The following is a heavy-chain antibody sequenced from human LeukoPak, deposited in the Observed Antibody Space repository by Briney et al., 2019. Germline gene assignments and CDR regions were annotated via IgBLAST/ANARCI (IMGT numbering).Heavy chain of an antibody. J-gene: IGHJ4*02. CDR3: AREKAQFGELFSDY. D-gene: IGHD3-10*01. Sequence: SQTLSLTCTVSGGSISSGSYYWSWIRQPAGKGLEWIGRIYTSGSTNYNPSLKSRVTISVDTSKNQFSLKLSSVTAADTAVYYCAREKAQFGELFSDYWGQGTLVTVSS. CDR2: IYTSGST. CDR1: GGSISSGSYY. V-gene: IGHV4-61*02.